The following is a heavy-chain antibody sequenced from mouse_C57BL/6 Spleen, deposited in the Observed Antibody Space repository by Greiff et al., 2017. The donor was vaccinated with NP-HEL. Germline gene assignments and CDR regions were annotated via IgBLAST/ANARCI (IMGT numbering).Heavy chain of an antibody. CDR3: ERKGIYYGNLQHYFDY. J-gene: IGHJ2*01. D-gene: IGHD2-1*01. CDR1: GYTFTTYP. V-gene: IGHV1-47*01. Sequence: QVQLQQSGAELVKPGASVKMSCKASGYTFTTYPIEWMKQNHGKSLEWIGNFHPYNDDTKYNEKFNGKATLTVEKDTSKVYWESRRLTADDSAVYYCERKGIYYGNLQHYFDYWGQGTTLTVSS. CDR2: FHPYNDDT.